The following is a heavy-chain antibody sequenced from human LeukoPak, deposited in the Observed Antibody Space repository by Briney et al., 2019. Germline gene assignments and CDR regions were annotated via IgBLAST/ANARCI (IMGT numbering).Heavy chain of an antibody. V-gene: IGHV3-33*01. Sequence: GGSLRLSCAASGFSFSTYGMHWVRQAPGKGLEWVALIWNAGTNTYYADSVKGRFTISRDNSKNMLYLQMNSLRAEDTAVYYCAGDTPPGGDYYFDYWGQGTLVIVSS. J-gene: IGHJ4*02. CDR1: GFSFSTYG. CDR2: IWNAGTNT. CDR3: AGDTPPGGDYYFDY. D-gene: IGHD3-16*01.